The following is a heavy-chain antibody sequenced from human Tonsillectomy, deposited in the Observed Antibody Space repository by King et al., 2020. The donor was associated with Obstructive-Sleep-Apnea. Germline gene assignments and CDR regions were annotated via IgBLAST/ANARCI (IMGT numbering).Heavy chain of an antibody. CDR3: ARGSSRSFDL. CDR2: MNPNSGNT. J-gene: IGHJ4*02. Sequence: VQLVESGAEVKKPGASVKVSCKASGYTFTSAEIHWVRQAPGQGLEWMGWMNPNSGNTAYAQKFQGRVTMTRSPSISTAYMELTRLRSTDTAVYFCARGSSRSFDLWGQGTLVTVSS. V-gene: IGHV1-8*01. CDR1: GYTFTSAE. D-gene: IGHD6-13*01.